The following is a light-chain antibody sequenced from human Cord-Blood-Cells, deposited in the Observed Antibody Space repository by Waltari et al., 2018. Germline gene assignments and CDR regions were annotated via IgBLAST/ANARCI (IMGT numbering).Light chain of an antibody. CDR1: QSVSSY. CDR3: QQRSNWLA. CDR2: DAS. J-gene: IGKJ4*01. V-gene: IGKV3-11*01. Sequence: EIVLTQSPATLSLSQVERATLACRDSQSVSSYLSCDQQKPGQAPRLVIYDASNRSTGIPAKFSGSGSGTDFTLTISSLEPEDFAVYYCQQRSNWLAFGGGTKVEIK.